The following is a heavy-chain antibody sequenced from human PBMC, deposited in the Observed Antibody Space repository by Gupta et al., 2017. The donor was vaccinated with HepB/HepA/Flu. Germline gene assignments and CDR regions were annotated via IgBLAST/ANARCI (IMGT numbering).Heavy chain of an antibody. J-gene: IGHJ4*02. D-gene: IGHD4-11*01. V-gene: IGHV2-5*02. CDR1: GFSLSPSGVG. CDR2: IYWDDDK. CDR3: AHYFDYSSSVFDY. Sequence: QITLNESGPTLASPPQTFTLTCTFSGFSLSPSGVGLVWICQPPGKALEWLALIYWDDDKRYRSSLKSRLTITKDTSKSQVVLTKTNMDPVDTATDYCAHYFDYSSSVFDYWGQGTLVTVSS.